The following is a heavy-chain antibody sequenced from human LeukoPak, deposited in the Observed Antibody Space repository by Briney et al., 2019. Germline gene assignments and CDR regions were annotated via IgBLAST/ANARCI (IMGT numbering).Heavy chain of an antibody. Sequence: SETLSLTCTVSGGSIKSYYWGWIRQPPGKRLEWIGSIYYSGSTYYNPSLKSRVTISVDTSKNQFSLKLSSVTAADTAVYYCARGPAPGIAAAWGQGTLVTVSS. CDR3: ARGPAPGIAAA. J-gene: IGHJ5*02. CDR1: GGSIKSYY. CDR2: IYYSGST. D-gene: IGHD6-13*01. V-gene: IGHV4-39*07.